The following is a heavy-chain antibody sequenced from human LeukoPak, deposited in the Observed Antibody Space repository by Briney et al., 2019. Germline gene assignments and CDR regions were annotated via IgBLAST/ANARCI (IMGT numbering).Heavy chain of an antibody. Sequence: GRSLRLSCAASGFSFRSFGLHWVRQAPGKGLEWVALIRSDGTSKNYADSVKGRFTISRDTSKNTVYLQMNSLRAEDTAVYSCAKWSGDYPSYYLDYWGQGTLVTVSS. CDR2: IRSDGTSK. CDR1: GFSFRSFG. V-gene: IGHV3-33*06. J-gene: IGHJ4*02. CDR3: AKWSGDYPSYYLDY. D-gene: IGHD4-17*01.